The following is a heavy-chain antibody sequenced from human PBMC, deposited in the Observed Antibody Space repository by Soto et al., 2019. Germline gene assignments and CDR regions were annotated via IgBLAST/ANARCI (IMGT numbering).Heavy chain of an antibody. Sequence: QLQLQESGPGLVKPSETLSLTCTVSGGSISSSSYYWGWIRQPPGKGLEWIGSIYYSGSTYYNPSLKSRVTISVDTSKNQFSLKLSSVTAADTAVYYCARHDYLCGGDCYSADAFDIWGQGTMVTVSS. V-gene: IGHV4-39*01. D-gene: IGHD2-21*02. J-gene: IGHJ3*02. CDR2: IYYSGST. CDR1: GGSISSSSYY. CDR3: ARHDYLCGGDCYSADAFDI.